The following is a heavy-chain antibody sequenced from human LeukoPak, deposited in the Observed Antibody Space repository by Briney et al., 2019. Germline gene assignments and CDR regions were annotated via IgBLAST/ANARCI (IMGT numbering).Heavy chain of an antibody. J-gene: IGHJ6*03. CDR1: GFTFSNYA. CDR3: AREYSSSSYGYYYYMDV. Sequence: GGSLRLSCAASGFTFSNYAMNWVRQAPGKGLEWVSAITGNGGSTYYRDSVKGRFTISRDNSKNTLYLQMNSLRAEDTAVYYCAREYSSSSYGYYYYMDVWGKGTTVTVYS. D-gene: IGHD6-6*01. V-gene: IGHV3-23*01. CDR2: ITGNGGST.